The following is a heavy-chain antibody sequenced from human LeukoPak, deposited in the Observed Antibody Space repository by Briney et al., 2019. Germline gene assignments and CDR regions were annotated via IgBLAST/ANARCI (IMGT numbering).Heavy chain of an antibody. Sequence: SVKVSRKASGGTFSSYAISWVRQAPGQGLEWMGGIIPIFGTANYAQKFQGRVTITADESTSTAYMELSSLRSEDTAVYYCARPSSGWSRAFDIWGQGTMVTVSS. V-gene: IGHV1-69*01. CDR2: IIPIFGTA. D-gene: IGHD6-19*01. CDR3: ARPSSGWSRAFDI. CDR1: GGTFSSYA. J-gene: IGHJ3*02.